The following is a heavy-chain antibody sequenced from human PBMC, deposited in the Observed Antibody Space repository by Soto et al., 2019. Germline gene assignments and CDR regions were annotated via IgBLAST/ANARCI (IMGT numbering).Heavy chain of an antibody. CDR2: IVVGSGNT. CDR1: GFTFTSSA. J-gene: IGHJ1*01. CDR3: AACIFCSRYYFAY. Sequence: SVKVSCKASGFTFTSSAVQWVRQARGQRLEWIGWIVVGSGNTNYAQKFQERVTITRDMSTSTAYMELSSLRSEDTAVYYCAACIFCSRYYFAYCGQGSLVPGSS. D-gene: IGHD3-3*01. V-gene: IGHV1-58*01.